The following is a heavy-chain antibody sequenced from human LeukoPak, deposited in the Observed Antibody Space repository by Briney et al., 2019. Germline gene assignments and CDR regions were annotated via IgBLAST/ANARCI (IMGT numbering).Heavy chain of an antibody. V-gene: IGHV1-2*02. D-gene: IGHD1-1*01. J-gene: IGHJ6*02. CDR1: GYTFTDYY. CDR2: INPHGGVT. Sequence: ASVTVSCKASGYTFTDYYIHWVRQAPGQGLEWMASINPHGGVTNSAQEFQGRVTVTRDASISTAYLELSRLRSDDTAVYYCARDPGYYYGMDVWGQGTTVTVSS. CDR3: ARDPGYYYGMDV.